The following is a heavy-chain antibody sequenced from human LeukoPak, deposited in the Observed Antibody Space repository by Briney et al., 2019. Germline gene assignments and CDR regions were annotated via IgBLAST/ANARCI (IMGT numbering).Heavy chain of an antibody. CDR1: GFTFSSYW. D-gene: IGHD2-2*01. CDR2: IKQDGSEK. CDR3: ARYWYCSSTSCYHFDY. J-gene: IGHJ4*02. Sequence: EGSLRLSCAASGFTFSSYWMSWVRQAPGKGLEWVANIKQDGSEKYYVDSVKGRFTISRDNAKNSLYLQMNSLRAEDTAVYYCARYWYCSSTSCYHFDYWGQGTLVTVSS. V-gene: IGHV3-7*01.